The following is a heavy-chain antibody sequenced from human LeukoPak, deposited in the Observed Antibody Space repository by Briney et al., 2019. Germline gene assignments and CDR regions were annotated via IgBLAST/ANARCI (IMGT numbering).Heavy chain of an antibody. D-gene: IGHD3-10*01. Sequence: GESLKISCKGSGYSFTSYWIGWVRQMPGKGLEWMGIIYPGDSDTRYSPSFQGQVTISADKSISTAYLQWSSLKASDTAMYHCARLAMVRGVIQYYFDYWGQGTLVTVSS. CDR2: IYPGDSDT. CDR3: ARLAMVRGVIQYYFDY. V-gene: IGHV5-51*01. CDR1: GYSFTSYW. J-gene: IGHJ4*02.